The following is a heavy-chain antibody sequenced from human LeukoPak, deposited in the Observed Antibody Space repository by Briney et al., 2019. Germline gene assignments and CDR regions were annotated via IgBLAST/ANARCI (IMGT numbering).Heavy chain of an antibody. V-gene: IGHV5-51*01. J-gene: IGHJ6*02. Sequence: GESLKISCKGSGYIFTTYWIGWVRQLPGKGLEWMGIIYPGDSDTRYSPSFQGHVTISGDESISTAYLQWSSLKASDTAMYYCARHFLGELPDMDVWGQGATVTVSS. CDR3: ARHFLGELPDMDV. CDR1: GYIFTTYW. CDR2: IYPGDSDT. D-gene: IGHD1-26*01.